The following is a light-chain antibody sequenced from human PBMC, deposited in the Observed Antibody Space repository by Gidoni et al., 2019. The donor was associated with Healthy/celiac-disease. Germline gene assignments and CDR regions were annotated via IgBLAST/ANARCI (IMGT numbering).Light chain of an antibody. J-gene: IGLJ2*01. CDR2: GNN. CDR3: QSYDSSLSCVV. Sequence: QSVLTQPPSVSGAPGQRVTISCTGSSSNIGSGYDVHWYQHLPGTAPKLLIYGNNNRPSGVPDRFSGSKSGTSASLAITGLQAEDEGDFYCQSYDSSLSCVVFGGGTKLTVL. CDR1: SSNIGSGYD. V-gene: IGLV1-40*01.